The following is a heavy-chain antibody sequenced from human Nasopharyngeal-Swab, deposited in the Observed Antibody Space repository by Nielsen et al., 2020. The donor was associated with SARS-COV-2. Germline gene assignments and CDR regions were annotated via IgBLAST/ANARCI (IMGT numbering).Heavy chain of an antibody. CDR2: ISYTGST. D-gene: IGHD2-21*02. Sequence: GSLRLSCTVSGGSISNYYWSWIRQPPGKGLEWIGYISYTGSTNYNPSLKSRVTISLDTPKTQFSLKLRSVTAADTAVYYCARHYGHVVVTDNWFDPWGQGTLVTVSS. CDR3: ARHYGHVVVTDNWFDP. V-gene: IGHV4-59*08. J-gene: IGHJ5*02. CDR1: GGSISNYY.